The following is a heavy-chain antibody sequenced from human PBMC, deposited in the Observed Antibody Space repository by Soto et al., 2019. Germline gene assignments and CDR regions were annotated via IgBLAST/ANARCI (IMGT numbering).Heavy chain of an antibody. CDR1: GFTVNSNY. CDR3: AKGDGFILAV. Sequence: EVQVLATGGGLIQPGGSLRLSCAASGFTVNSNYMSWVRQAPGEGLQWVSITNTGGTTYYADSVKGRFTVSRANSKNTLYLQMNSLRDEDTAVYYCAKGDGFILAVWGQGTTVSGSS. J-gene: IGHJ6*02. D-gene: IGHD1-26*01. V-gene: IGHV3-53*02. CDR2: TNTGGTT.